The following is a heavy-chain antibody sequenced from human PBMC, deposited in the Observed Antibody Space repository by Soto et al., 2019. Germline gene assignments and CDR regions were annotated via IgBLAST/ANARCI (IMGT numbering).Heavy chain of an antibody. Sequence: SETLSLTCDVSGDSITSGYYWGFIRQPPGKGLEWMGSFYHTGSTYYNPSLKSRVTISVDTSTNQFSLKLTSVTAADTAVYYCARGGPYSSSLYYFDYWGQGALVTVSS. CDR1: GDSITSGYY. J-gene: IGHJ4*02. CDR3: ARGGPYSSSLYYFDY. CDR2: FYHTGST. V-gene: IGHV4-38-2*01. D-gene: IGHD6-13*01.